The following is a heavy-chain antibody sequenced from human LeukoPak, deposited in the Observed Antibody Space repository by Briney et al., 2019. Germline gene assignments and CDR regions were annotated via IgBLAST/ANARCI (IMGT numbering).Heavy chain of an antibody. CDR2: INHSGST. CDR1: GGSFSGYY. J-gene: IGHJ4*02. Sequence: PSETLSLTCAVYGGSFSGYYWSWLRQPPGKGLEWIGEINHSGSTNYNPSLKSRVTISVDTSKNQFSLKLSSVTAADTAVYYCARVRGYYDSSGYRFDYWGQGTLVTVSS. CDR3: ARVRGYYDSSGYRFDY. D-gene: IGHD3-22*01. V-gene: IGHV4-34*01.